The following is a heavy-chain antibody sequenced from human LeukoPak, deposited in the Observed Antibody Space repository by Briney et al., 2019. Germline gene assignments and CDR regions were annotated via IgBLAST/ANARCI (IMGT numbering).Heavy chain of an antibody. Sequence: SETLSLTCAVYGGSFSGYYWSWIRQPPGKGLEWIGEINHSGSTNYNPSLKSRVTISVDTSKNQFSLKLSSVTAADTAVYYCASNTGTVFDYWGQGALVTVSS. V-gene: IGHV4-34*01. J-gene: IGHJ4*02. CDR3: ASNTGTVFDY. CDR2: INHSGST. D-gene: IGHD7-27*01. CDR1: GGSFSGYY.